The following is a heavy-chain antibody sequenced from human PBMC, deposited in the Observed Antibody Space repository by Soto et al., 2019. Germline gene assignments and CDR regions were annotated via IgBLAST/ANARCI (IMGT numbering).Heavy chain of an antibody. CDR1: GYTFTSYG. CDR3: ARDLDSTLPPKLYYYYYMDV. J-gene: IGHJ6*03. Sequence: ASVKVSCKASGYTFTSYGISWVRQATGQGLEWMGWISAYNGNTNYAQKLQGRVTMTTDTSTSTAYMELRSLRSDDTAVYYCARDLDSTLPPKLYYYYYMDVWGKGTTVTVSS. D-gene: IGHD3-16*01. V-gene: IGHV1-18*01. CDR2: ISAYNGNT.